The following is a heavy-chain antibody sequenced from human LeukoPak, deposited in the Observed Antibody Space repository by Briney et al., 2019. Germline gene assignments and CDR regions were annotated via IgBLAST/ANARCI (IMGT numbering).Heavy chain of an antibody. Sequence: SVKGRFTISRDSSKNTLYLQMNSLRAEDTAVYYCAKSTVRGVIIISAFPQDYWGQGTLVTVSS. CDR3: AKSTVRGVIIISAFPQDY. J-gene: IGHJ4*02. D-gene: IGHD3-10*01. V-gene: IGHV3-23*01.